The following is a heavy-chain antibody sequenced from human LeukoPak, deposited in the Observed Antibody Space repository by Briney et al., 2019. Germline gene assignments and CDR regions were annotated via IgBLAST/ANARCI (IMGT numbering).Heavy chain of an antibody. CDR2: ISYDGSKK. CDR3: ARGGWIQTANTLFDY. J-gene: IGHJ4*02. CDR1: GFSFSVYA. Sequence: GRSLRLSCAASGFSFSVYAVHWVRQAPGKGLEWVAVISYDGSKKFYADSVKGRFTISRDNSENTLYLQMNSLRAEDTAVYYCARGGWIQTANTLFDYWGQGTLVTVPS. D-gene: IGHD5-18*01. V-gene: IGHV3-30-3*01.